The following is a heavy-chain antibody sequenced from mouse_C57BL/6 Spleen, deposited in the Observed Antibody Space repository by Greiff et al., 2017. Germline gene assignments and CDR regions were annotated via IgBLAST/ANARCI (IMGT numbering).Heavy chain of an antibody. J-gene: IGHJ4*01. CDR3: TRRDYYGSSLYYYAMDY. CDR2: IDPETGGT. V-gene: IGHV1-15*01. Sequence: VQLQQSGAELVRPGASVTLSCKASGYTFTDYEMHWVKQTPVHGLEWIGAIDPETGGTAYNQKFKGKAILTADKSSSTAYMELRSLTSEDSAVYYCTRRDYYGSSLYYYAMDYWGQGTSVTVSS. CDR1: GYTFTDYE. D-gene: IGHD1-1*01.